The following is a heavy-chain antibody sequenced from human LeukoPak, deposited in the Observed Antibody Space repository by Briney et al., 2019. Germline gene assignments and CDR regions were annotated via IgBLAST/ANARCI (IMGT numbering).Heavy chain of an antibody. CDR2: ISSSGSTI. J-gene: IGHJ4*02. D-gene: IGHD2-2*01. CDR1: GFTFSDYY. V-gene: IGHV3-11*01. Sequence: GGSLRLSCAASGFTFSDYYMSWIRQAPGKGLEWVSYISSSGSTIYYADSVKGRFTISRDNAKNSLYLQMNSLRAEDTAVYYCASGEVPAARPFDYWGQGTLVTVSS. CDR3: ASGEVPAARPFDY.